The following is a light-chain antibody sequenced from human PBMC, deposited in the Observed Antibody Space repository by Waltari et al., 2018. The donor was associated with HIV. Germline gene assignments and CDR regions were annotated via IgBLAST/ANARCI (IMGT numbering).Light chain of an antibody. V-gene: IGLV2-14*01. CDR2: EVT. CDR3: SSYTSLTTLV. CDR1: SGAGHNYNY. Sequence: QSALTQPASLSGSPGQSITFSCTGSSGAGHNYNYVSWYQQHPGQAPQLIIYEVTKRPSGVSSRFSGSKSGNTASLTISGLQPDDEAHYYCSSYTSLTTLVFGGGTKVTVL. J-gene: IGLJ3*02.